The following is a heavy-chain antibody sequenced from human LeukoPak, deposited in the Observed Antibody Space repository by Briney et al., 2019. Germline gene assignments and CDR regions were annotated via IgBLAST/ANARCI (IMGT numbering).Heavy chain of an antibody. D-gene: IGHD2-21*02. CDR3: ARAPSGCGGACAFDY. CDR1: GGSTSNSF. V-gene: IGHV4-4*07. CDR2: IYTDGST. J-gene: IGHJ4*02. Sequence: SETLSLTCTVSGGSTSNSFWSWIRQPAGKGLEWIGRIYTDGSTNSNPSLRSRLTMSLDTSKNQFSLKLTSVTAADTAVYFCARAPSGCGGACAFDYWGQGTLVTVSS.